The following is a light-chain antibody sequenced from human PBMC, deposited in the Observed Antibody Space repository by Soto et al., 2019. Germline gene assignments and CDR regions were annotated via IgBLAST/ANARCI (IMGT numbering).Light chain of an antibody. CDR3: QQSYSIPRT. V-gene: IGKV1-39*01. J-gene: IGKJ1*01. CDR2: AAS. Sequence: DIQMTQSPASLSASVGDRVTITCRSSQSISNYLDWYQQKPGKAPYLLINAASTLQSGVPSRFSGSGSGTEFTLTINNLEPEDFALYFCQQSYSIPRTFGSGTKVDIK. CDR1: QSISNY.